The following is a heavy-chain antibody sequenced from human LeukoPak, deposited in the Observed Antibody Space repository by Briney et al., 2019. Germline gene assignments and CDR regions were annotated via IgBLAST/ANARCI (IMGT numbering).Heavy chain of an antibody. J-gene: IGHJ4*02. CDR3: ATLSIAARPIDY. V-gene: IGHV4-39*01. D-gene: IGHD6-6*01. Sequence: SETLSLTCTVSGGSISSSSYYWGWIRQPPGKGLEWIGSIYYSGSTYYNPSLKSRVTISVDTSKNQFSLKLSSVTAADTAVYYCATLSIAARPIDYWGQGTLVTVSS. CDR1: GGSISSSSYY. CDR2: IYYSGST.